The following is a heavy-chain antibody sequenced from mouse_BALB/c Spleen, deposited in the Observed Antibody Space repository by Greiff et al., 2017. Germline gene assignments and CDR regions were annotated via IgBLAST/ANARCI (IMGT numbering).Heavy chain of an antibody. V-gene: IGHV5-12-1*01. CDR2: ISSGGGST. Sequence: EVKLVESGGGLVKPGGSLKLSCAASGFAFSSYDMSWVRQTPEKRLEWVAYISSGGGSTYYPDTVKGRFTISRDNAKNTLYLQMSSLKSEDTAMYYCARHTTVDYWGQGTTLTVSS. J-gene: IGHJ2*01. D-gene: IGHD1-1*01. CDR1: GFAFSSYD. CDR3: ARHTTVDY.